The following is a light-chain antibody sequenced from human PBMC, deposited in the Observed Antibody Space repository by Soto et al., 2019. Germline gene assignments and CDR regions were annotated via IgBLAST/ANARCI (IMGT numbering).Light chain of an antibody. CDR1: QTVLSN. J-gene: IGKJ5*01. V-gene: IGKV3-15*01. Sequence: EIVMTPSPATLSVSPGERATLSCRASQTVLSNLAWYQQKPGQAPRLLIYGASTRATGIPARFSGSGSGTEFTLTISSLQSEDFAVYYCQQYNNWPITFGQGTRLEIK. CDR2: GAS. CDR3: QQYNNWPIT.